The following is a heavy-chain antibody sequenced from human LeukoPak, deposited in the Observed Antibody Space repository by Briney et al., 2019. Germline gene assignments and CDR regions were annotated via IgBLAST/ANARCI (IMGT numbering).Heavy chain of an antibody. CDR3: ARHVWLQPFDY. CDR1: GDSISSSNYY. J-gene: IGHJ4*02. V-gene: IGHV4-39*01. CDR2: IYYSGST. Sequence: SETLSLTCSVSGDSISSSNYYWGWIRQPPGKGLEWIGTIYYSGSTHYNPSLRSRVTLSVDTSRNQFSLTLNSVTAADTAVYYCARHVWLQPFDYWGQGTLVTVSS. D-gene: IGHD3-9*01.